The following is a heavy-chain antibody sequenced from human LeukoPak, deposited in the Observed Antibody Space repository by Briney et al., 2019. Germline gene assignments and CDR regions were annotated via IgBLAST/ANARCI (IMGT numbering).Heavy chain of an antibody. Sequence: PGGSLRLSCAASGFTFSDYNMNWVRQAPGKGLEWVSYITNGGGTIHHADSVKGRFTISRDNAKKTLYLQMISLRAEDTAVYYCARSIGLTGGGVDVWGQGTTVTVSS. CDR3: ARSIGLTGGGVDV. V-gene: IGHV3-11*01. J-gene: IGHJ6*02. D-gene: IGHD3-9*01. CDR2: ITNGGGTI. CDR1: GFTFSDYN.